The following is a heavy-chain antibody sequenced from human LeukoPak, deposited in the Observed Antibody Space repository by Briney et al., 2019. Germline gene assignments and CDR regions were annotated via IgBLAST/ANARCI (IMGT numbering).Heavy chain of an antibody. V-gene: IGHV1-18*01. CDR2: INPYNGNT. D-gene: IGHD5-24*01. J-gene: IGHJ4*02. CDR1: GYTFISYG. Sequence: GASVKVSCKASGYTFISYGISWVRQAPGQGLEWMGWINPYNGNTNYAQKLQGRVTMTTDTSTSTAYMELRSLRSDDTAVYYCARDQGGYIYKGIDYWGQGTLVTVSS. CDR3: ARDQGGYIYKGIDY.